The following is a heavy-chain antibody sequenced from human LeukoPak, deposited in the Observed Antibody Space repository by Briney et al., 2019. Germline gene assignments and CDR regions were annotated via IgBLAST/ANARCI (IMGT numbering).Heavy chain of an antibody. CDR2: IYDSGST. Sequence: KPSETLSLTCAVAGYSISSGDYGGGSRQPPGQGLEWIGSIYDSGSTYYNPSLKSRVTISVDTSKNQFSLKLSSVTAADTAVYYCARARYCSSTSCYEVPWFDLWGQGTLVTVSS. CDR3: ARARYCSSTSCYEVPWFDL. J-gene: IGHJ5*02. D-gene: IGHD2-2*01. V-gene: IGHV4-38-2*01. CDR1: GYSISSGDY.